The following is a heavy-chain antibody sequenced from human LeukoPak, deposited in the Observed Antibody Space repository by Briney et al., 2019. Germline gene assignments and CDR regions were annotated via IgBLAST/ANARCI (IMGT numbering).Heavy chain of an antibody. J-gene: IGHJ4*02. D-gene: IGHD4-17*01. CDR2: IHHDGSNK. CDR3: AKYHGENLDPNAFDY. V-gene: IGHV3-30*02. Sequence: GGSLRLSCAASGFTFSGYGMHWVRQAPGKGLDWVAFIHHDGSNKYYADSVKGRFTISRDKSKNTLYLQMNSLRAEDTAVYYCAKYHGENLDPNAFDYWGQGTLVTVSS. CDR1: GFTFSGYG.